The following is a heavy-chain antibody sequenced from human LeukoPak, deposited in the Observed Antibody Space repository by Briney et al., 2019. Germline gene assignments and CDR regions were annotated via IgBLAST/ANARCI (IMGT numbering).Heavy chain of an antibody. CDR2: INPNSGGT. CDR1: GYIFTGYY. V-gene: IGHV1-2*02. D-gene: IGHD5-18*01. Sequence: ASVKVSCKASGYIFTGYYMHWVRQAPGQGLEWMGWINPNSGGTNYAQKFQGRVTMTRDTSISTAYMELSRLRSDDTAVYYCARGTPRIQLWSGVDYWGQGTLVTVSS. J-gene: IGHJ4*02. CDR3: ARGTPRIQLWSGVDY.